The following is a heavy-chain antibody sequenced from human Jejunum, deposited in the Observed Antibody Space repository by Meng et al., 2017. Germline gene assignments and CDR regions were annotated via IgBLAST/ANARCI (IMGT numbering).Heavy chain of an antibody. V-gene: IGHV3-23*01. CDR3: AKWRTSSQSEFEY. CDR2: IVGPGTTT. J-gene: IGHJ4*02. CDR1: GFSFSESH. Sequence: GGSLRLSCAASGFSFSESHMNWLRQAPGKGLEWVASIVGPGTTTYYAGSVKGRFTISRDNAKNSLYLQMNSLRAEDTAVYYCAKWRTSSQSEFEYWGQGTTVTCSS. D-gene: IGHD1-1*01.